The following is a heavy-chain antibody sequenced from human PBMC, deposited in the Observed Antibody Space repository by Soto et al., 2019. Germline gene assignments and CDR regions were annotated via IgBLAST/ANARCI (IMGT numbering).Heavy chain of an antibody. J-gene: IGHJ5*02. D-gene: IGHD3-3*01. CDR3: AKDGGFWSGYYNWFDP. V-gene: IGHV3-23*01. CDR1: GFTFSSYA. Sequence: GVLRLSCAASGFTFSSYAMSWVRQAPGKGLEWVSAISGSGGSTYYADSVKGRFTISRDNSKNTLYPQMNSLRAEDTAVYYCAKDGGFWSGYYNWFDPWGQGTLVTVSS. CDR2: ISGSGGST.